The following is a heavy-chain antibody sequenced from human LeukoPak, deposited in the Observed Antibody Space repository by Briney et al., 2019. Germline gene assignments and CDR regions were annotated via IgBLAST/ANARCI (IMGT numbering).Heavy chain of an antibody. D-gene: IGHD2-2*01. CDR1: GFTFSSYW. V-gene: IGHV4-38-2*02. Sequence: GSLRLSCAASGFTFSSYWMSWVRQAPGKGLEWIGSIYHSGSTYYNPSLKSRVTISVDTSKNQFSLKLSSVTAADTAVYYCARDAPCSSTSCSQYNWFDPWGQGTLVTVSS. CDR3: ARDAPCSSTSCSQYNWFDP. CDR2: IYHSGST. J-gene: IGHJ5*02.